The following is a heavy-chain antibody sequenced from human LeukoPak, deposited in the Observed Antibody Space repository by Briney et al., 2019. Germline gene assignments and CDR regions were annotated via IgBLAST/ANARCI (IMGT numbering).Heavy chain of an antibody. CDR3: AKDLAMYSSGWYSLGY. V-gene: IGHV3-74*01. Sequence: GGSLRLSCAASGFTFSSYWMHWVRHAPGKGLVWVSQINNDGSYTGYADSVKGRFTISRDNAKNTLYLQMNSLRDEDTAVYYCAKDLAMYSSGWYSLGYWGQGTLVTVSS. J-gene: IGHJ4*02. CDR1: GFTFSSYW. D-gene: IGHD6-19*01. CDR2: INNDGSYT.